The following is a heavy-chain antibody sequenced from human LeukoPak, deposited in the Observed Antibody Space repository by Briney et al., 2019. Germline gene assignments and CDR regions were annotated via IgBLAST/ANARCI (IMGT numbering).Heavy chain of an antibody. Sequence: AASVKVSCKASGYAFTGYYMHWVRQAPGQGLEWMGWISAYNGNTNYAQKLQGRVTMTTDTSTSTAYMELRSLRSDDTAVYYCARGRPALRFLEWTPFDYWGQGTLVTVSS. CDR1: GYAFTGYY. J-gene: IGHJ4*02. CDR2: ISAYNGNT. D-gene: IGHD3-3*01. V-gene: IGHV1-18*04. CDR3: ARGRPALRFLEWTPFDY.